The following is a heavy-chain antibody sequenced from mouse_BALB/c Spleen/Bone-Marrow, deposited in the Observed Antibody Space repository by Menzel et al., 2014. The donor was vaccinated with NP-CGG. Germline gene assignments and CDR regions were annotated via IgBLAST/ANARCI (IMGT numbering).Heavy chain of an antibody. J-gene: IGHJ3*01. V-gene: IGHV1S33*01. CDR1: GYTFTSYD. CDR3: AMTARGGFAY. Sequence: LQESGPELVKPGALVKISCKASGYTFTSYDINWVKQRPGQGLEWIGWIYPGDGSTKYNEKFKGKATLTADKSSTTAYMQVSSLTSENSAVYFCAMTARGGFAYWGQGTLVTVSA. D-gene: IGHD3-2*01. CDR2: IYPGDGST.